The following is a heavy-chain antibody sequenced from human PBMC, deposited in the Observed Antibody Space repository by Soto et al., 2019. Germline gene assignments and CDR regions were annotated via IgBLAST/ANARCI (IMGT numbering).Heavy chain of an antibody. Sequence: EVRLLESGGALVKPGGSLRLSCAASGFDFANAWMNWVRQAPGKGLQWVGRIYPQGGGATTTYPAPLTGRFTISRDDSRNTVYLDLKSLGPEDTAVYYCTREMSPEESTGCAVDWGQGSLVTVSS. CDR2: IYPQGGGATT. V-gene: IGHV3-15*07. J-gene: IGHJ4*02. CDR3: TREMSPEESTGCAVD. CDR1: GFDFANAW. D-gene: IGHD2-8*02.